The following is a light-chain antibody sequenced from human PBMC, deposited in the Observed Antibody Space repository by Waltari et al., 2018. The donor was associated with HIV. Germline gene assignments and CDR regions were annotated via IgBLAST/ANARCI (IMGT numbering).Light chain of an antibody. CDR3: CSYAGSSTLEV. Sequence: QSALTQPASVSGSPGQPITISCTGTTSDVGSYNIVSWYQQHPGKAPKLMIYEGSKRPSGVSNRFSGSKSGNTASLTISGLQAEDEADYYCCSYAGSSTLEVFGGGTKLTVL. CDR1: TSDVGSYNI. CDR2: EGS. V-gene: IGLV2-23*01. J-gene: IGLJ2*01.